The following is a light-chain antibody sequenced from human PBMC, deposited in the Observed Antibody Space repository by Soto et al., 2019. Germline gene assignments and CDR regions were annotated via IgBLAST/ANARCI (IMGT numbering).Light chain of an antibody. Sequence: EIVMTQSPATLSVSPGERATLSCRASQSVSSNLAWYQQKPGQAPRLLIYGASTRATGIPVRFSGSGSGTEFTLTISSLQSEDFAVYYCQQYKNWPSYTFGRGTKLEIK. CDR2: GAS. CDR1: QSVSSN. CDR3: QQYKNWPSYT. V-gene: IGKV3-15*01. J-gene: IGKJ2*01.